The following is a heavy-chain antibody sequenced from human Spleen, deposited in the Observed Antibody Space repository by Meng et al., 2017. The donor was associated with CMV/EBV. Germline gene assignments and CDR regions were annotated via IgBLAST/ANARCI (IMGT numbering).Heavy chain of an antibody. D-gene: IGHD3-22*01. V-gene: IGHV1-69*06. CDR1: TCNCYA. Sequence: TCNCYAVNWGQQPPGHGLEWMGGIVLIVGTTNSQQKYRGRVMIAADNATRTVYMELSRLRSEDTAVYFCARVKTMTVVVINGSFDSWGPGTLVTVSS. CDR2: IVLIVGTT. CDR3: ARVKTMTVVVINGSFDS. J-gene: IGHJ4*02.